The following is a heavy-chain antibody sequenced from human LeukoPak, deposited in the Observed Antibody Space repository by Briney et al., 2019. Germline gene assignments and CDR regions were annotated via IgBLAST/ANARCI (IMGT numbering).Heavy chain of an antibody. V-gene: IGHV1-69*13. J-gene: IGHJ4*02. Sequence: GASVKVSCKASGGTFSSYAISWVRQAPGQGLEWMRGIIPIFGTANYAQKFQGRVTITADESTSTAYMELSSLRSEDTAVYYCAREKAAYYDSSGYQPLFYWGQGTLVTVSS. CDR3: AREKAAYYDSSGYQPLFY. D-gene: IGHD3-22*01. CDR2: IIPIFGTA. CDR1: GGTFSSYA.